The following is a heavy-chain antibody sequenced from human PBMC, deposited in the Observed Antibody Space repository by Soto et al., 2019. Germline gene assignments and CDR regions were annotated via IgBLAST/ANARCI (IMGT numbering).Heavy chain of an antibody. CDR1: GGTFSSYT. CDR3: VSYYYDISGSTLFAH. J-gene: IGHJ5*02. V-gene: IGHV1-69*02. CDR2: IIPILGIA. D-gene: IGHD3-22*01. Sequence: SVKVSCKASGGTFSSYTISWVRQAPGQGLEWMGRIIPILGIANYAQKFQGRVTITADKSTSTAYMELSSLRSEDTAVYYCVSYYYDISGSTLFAHWRQATLVTVSS.